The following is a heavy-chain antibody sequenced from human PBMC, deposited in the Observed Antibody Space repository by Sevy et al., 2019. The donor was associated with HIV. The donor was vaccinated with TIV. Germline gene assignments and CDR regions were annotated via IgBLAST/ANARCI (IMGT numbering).Heavy chain of an antibody. Sequence: GGSLRLSCAASGITFSNYGIHWVRQASGKGLEWVGPIRNKADSYATSYAASVKGRFTISRDDSKNMAYLQMNSLKTEDTAVYFCGRQGVAAEIDYWGRGTLVTVSS. V-gene: IGHV3-73*01. CDR3: GRQGVAAEIDY. D-gene: IGHD6-13*01. CDR1: GITFSNYG. CDR2: IRNKADSYAT. J-gene: IGHJ4*02.